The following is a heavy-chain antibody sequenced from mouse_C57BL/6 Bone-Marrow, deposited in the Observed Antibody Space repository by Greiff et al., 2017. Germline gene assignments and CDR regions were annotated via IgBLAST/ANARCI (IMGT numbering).Heavy chain of an antibody. V-gene: IGHV14-4*01. D-gene: IGHD1-1*01. J-gene: IGHJ2*01. CDR2: IDPENGAT. Sequence: VQLQQSGAELVRPGASVKLSCTASGFNIKDDYMHWVKQRPEQGLEWIGWIDPENGATEYASKFQGKATITADTSSNTAYLQLSSLTSEDTAVYCCTTGRYYFDYWGQGTTLPVSS. CDR1: GFNIKDDY. CDR3: TTGRYYFDY.